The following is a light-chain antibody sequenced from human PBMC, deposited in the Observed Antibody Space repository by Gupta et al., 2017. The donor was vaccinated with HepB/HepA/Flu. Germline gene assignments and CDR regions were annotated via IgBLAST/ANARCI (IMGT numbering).Light chain of an antibody. CDR1: QSVSYSPTNKNF. Sequence: DIVLTQSPESAHVSLGESATIHCQASQSVSYSPTNKNFLTWYQQKPGQPPKVLLYWASTRESGVPDRFSGSGSGTDFSLTISNLQAEDVAFYYCQQFYDTPRTFGQGTKVEIK. J-gene: IGKJ1*01. V-gene: IGKV4-1*01. CDR2: WAS. CDR3: QQFYDTPRT.